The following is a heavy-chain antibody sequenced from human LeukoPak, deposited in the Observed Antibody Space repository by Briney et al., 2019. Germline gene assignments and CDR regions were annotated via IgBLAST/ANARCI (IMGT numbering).Heavy chain of an antibody. CDR3: ARDAYGYTDT. Sequence: SETLSLTCAVYGGSSSGYYWSWIRQSPGKGLEWIGEINHSGVINYNPSLKSRVTISVDTSKNQFSLKLSSVTAADTAVYYCARDAYGYTDTWGQGTLVTVSS. D-gene: IGHD5-12*01. CDR2: INHSGVI. J-gene: IGHJ5*02. V-gene: IGHV4-34*01. CDR1: GGSSSGYY.